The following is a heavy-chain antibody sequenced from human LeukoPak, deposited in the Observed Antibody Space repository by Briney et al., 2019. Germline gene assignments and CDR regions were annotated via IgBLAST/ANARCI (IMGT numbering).Heavy chain of an antibody. Sequence: GGSLRLSCAASGFTFSNYWMHWVRRAPGKGLVWVSCINNDGSSTDYADSVKGRFTISRDNAKNTLYLQMNSLRAEDTAVCYCARPDLMRELRFDPWGQGTLVTVSS. CDR3: ARPDLMRELRFDP. CDR1: GFTFSNYW. D-gene: IGHD1-7*01. J-gene: IGHJ5*02. CDR2: INNDGSST. V-gene: IGHV3-74*01.